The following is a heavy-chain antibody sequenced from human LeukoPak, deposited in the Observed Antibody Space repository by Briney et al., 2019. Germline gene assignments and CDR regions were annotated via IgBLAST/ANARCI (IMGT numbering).Heavy chain of an antibody. CDR1: GGSISSYY. D-gene: IGHD5-12*01. CDR3: ARGGGYRRFDY. J-gene: IGHJ4*02. V-gene: IGHV4-59*12. Sequence: SETLSLTCTVSGGSISSYYWSWIRQPPGKGLEWIGYIYYSGSTNYNPSLKSRVTISLDTSKNQFSLKLRSLTAADTAVYYCARGGGYRRFDYWGQGTLVTVSS. CDR2: IYYSGST.